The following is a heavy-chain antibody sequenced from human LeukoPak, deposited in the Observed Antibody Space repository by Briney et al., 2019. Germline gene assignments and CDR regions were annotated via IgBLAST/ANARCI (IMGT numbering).Heavy chain of an antibody. CDR2: INPNSGDT. J-gene: IGHJ5*02. Sequence: ASVNVSRQHSVCTFTDYYCHWLRQAPGQGLEWMGWINPNSGDTNYAQKFQGRVTMTRDTSISTAYMELSRLTDDDTAVYYCARAPYSWKYGADPWGQGTLVTVSS. CDR1: VCTFTDYY. D-gene: IGHD1-26*01. V-gene: IGHV1-2*02. CDR3: ARAPYSWKYGADP.